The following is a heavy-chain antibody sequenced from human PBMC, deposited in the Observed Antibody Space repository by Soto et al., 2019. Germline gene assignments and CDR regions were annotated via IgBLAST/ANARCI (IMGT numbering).Heavy chain of an antibody. CDR3: ARESGYYGSGSYYNVYYYYGMDV. CDR2: ISAYNGNT. J-gene: IGHJ6*02. V-gene: IGHV1-18*01. CDR1: GYTFTSYG. D-gene: IGHD3-10*01. Sequence: QVQLVQSGAEVKKPGASVKVSCKASGYTFTSYGISWVRQAPGQGLEWMGWISAYNGNTNYAQKLQGRVTMTTDTSTSTAYMELRSLRSEDTAVYYCARESGYYGSGSYYNVYYYYGMDVWGQGTTVTVSS.